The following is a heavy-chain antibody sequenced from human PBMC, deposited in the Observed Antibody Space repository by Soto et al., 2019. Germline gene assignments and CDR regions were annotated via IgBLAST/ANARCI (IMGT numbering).Heavy chain of an antibody. J-gene: IGHJ6*02. CDR1: GFNFSSYW. CDR3: ARPPVKGIHV. CDR2: TKRDASET. V-gene: IGHV3-7*01. D-gene: IGHD4-17*01. Sequence: GGSLRLSCEGTGFNFSSYWMHWVRQAPGKGLGWVANTKRDASETYYADSVKGRFTISRDNTKNSLYLQMNSLRVEDTAAYYCARPPVKGIHVWGQGTTVTVSS.